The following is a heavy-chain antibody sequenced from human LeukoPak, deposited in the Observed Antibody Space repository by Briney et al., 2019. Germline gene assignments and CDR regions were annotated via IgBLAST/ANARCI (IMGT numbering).Heavy chain of an antibody. J-gene: IGHJ5*02. Sequence: GASVKVSCKASGYTFTGYYMHWVRQAPGQGLEWMGWINPNSGGTNYAQKFQGRVTMTRDTSISTAYMELSRLRSDDTAVYYCARDLGAARRGNWFDPWGQGTLVTVSS. V-gene: IGHV1-2*02. CDR3: ARDLGAARRGNWFDP. CDR1: GYTFTGYY. D-gene: IGHD6-6*01. CDR2: INPNSGGT.